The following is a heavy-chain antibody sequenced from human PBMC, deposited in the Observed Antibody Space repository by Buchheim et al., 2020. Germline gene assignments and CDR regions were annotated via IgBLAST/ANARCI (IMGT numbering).Heavy chain of an antibody. CDR1: GYTFTGYY. CDR3: ARDMVPWDSSGCYYYYGMDV. Sequence: QVQLVQSGAEVKKPGASVKVSCKASGYTFTGYYMHWVRQAPGQGLEWMGWINPNSGGTNYAQKFQGRVTMTRDTSISPAYMELSRLRSDDTAVYYCARDMVPWDSSGCYYYYGMDVWGQGTT. CDR2: INPNSGGT. V-gene: IGHV1-2*02. J-gene: IGHJ6*02. D-gene: IGHD3-22*01.